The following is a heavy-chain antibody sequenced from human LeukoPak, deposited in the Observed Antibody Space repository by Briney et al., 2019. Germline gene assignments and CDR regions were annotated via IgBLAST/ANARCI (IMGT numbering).Heavy chain of an antibody. CDR1: GYTFTSYG. V-gene: IGHV1-18*01. CDR3: ARDTSPIVVVPAAMGY. Sequence: ASVKVSCKASGYTFTSYGISWVRQAPGQGLEWMGWISAYNGNTNYAQKLQGRVTMTTDTSTSTAYMELRSLRSDDTAVYYCARDTSPIVVVPAAMGYWGQGTLVTVFS. D-gene: IGHD2-2*01. J-gene: IGHJ4*02. CDR2: ISAYNGNT.